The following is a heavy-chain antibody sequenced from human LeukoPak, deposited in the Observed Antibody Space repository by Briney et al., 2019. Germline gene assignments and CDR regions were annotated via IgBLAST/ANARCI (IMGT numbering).Heavy chain of an antibody. Sequence: ASVKVSCKASGYTFTGFYMHWLRQAPGQGLQWMGWVNPKNGHTTYAQKFQGRVTMTRDTSISAAYMELRSLRSDDTAVYYCARDGGEIWGQGTLVTVSS. J-gene: IGHJ4*02. D-gene: IGHD5-24*01. CDR1: GYTFTGFY. V-gene: IGHV1-2*02. CDR3: ARDGGEI. CDR2: VNPKNGHT.